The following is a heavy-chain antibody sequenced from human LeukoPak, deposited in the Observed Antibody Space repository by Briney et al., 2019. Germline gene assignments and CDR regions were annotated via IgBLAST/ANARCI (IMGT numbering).Heavy chain of an antibody. CDR1: GFTFSGYW. Sequence: GGSLRLSCAASGFTFSGYWMSWVRQTPEKGLEWVANIKQDGSEIYYVDSVKGRFTISRDNAENSLYLQMNSLRADDTAVYYRARDKIVGPTTLDYWGQGTLVTVSS. V-gene: IGHV3-7*01. CDR3: ARDKIVGPTTLDY. CDR2: IKQDGSEI. J-gene: IGHJ4*02. D-gene: IGHD1-26*01.